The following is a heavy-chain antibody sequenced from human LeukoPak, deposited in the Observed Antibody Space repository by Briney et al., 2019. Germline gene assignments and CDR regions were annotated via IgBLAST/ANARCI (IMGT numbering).Heavy chain of an antibody. V-gene: IGHV4-34*01. CDR2: INHSGST. Sequence: PSETLSLTCAVYGGSFSGYYWSWIRQPPGKGLEWIGEINHSGSTNYNPSLKSRVTISVDTSKNQFSLKLSSVTAANTAVYYCARGRRFTAMVTGYYYYMDVWGKGTPVTVSS. D-gene: IGHD5-18*01. CDR3: ARGRRFTAMVTGYYYYMDV. CDR1: GGSFSGYY. J-gene: IGHJ6*03.